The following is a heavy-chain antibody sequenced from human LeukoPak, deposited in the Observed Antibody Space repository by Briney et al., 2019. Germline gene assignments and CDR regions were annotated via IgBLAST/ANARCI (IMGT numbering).Heavy chain of an antibody. CDR2: IWPGDSDT. J-gene: IGHJ4*02. V-gene: IGHV5-51*01. CDR3: ARHSTHDCAGDK. CDR1: GYSFTSYW. D-gene: IGHD2-21*01. Sequence: GESLKISCNASGYSFTSYWIAWVRQMPGKGLEWMGMIWPGDSDTRYSPSFQGQVTISADKSISTAYLQWSSLKASDTAMYYCARHSTHDCAGDKWGQGTLVTVSS.